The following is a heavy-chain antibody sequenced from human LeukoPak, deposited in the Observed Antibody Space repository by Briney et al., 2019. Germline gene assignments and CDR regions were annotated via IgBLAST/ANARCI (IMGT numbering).Heavy chain of an antibody. D-gene: IGHD3-3*01. Sequence: ASVKVSCKASGYTFTSYAMHWVRQAPGQRLELMGWINAGNGDTKYSQEFQGRVTITRDTSASTAYMELSSLRSEDMAVYYCARSVVWSGYLSPFDYWGQGTLVTVSS. CDR3: ARSVVWSGYLSPFDY. CDR2: INAGNGDT. CDR1: GYTFTSYA. J-gene: IGHJ4*02. V-gene: IGHV1-3*03.